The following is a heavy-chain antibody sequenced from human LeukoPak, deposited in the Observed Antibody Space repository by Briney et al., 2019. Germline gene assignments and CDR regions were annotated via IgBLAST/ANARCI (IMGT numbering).Heavy chain of an antibody. CDR1: GFTFSSHW. CDR2: IKQDGNKK. V-gene: IGHV3-7*04. CDR3: AGGYCSSTSCPMADP. D-gene: IGHD2-2*01. J-gene: IGHJ5*02. Sequence: GGSLRLSCAASGFTFSSHWMTWVRQAPGKGLEWVANIKQDGNKKNYVDSVKGRFTISRDNAKNSLYLQMNSLRAEDTALYYCAGGYCSSTSCPMADPWGQGTLVTVSS.